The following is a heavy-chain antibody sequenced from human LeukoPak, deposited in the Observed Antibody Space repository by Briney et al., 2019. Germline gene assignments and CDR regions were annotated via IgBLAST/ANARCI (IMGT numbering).Heavy chain of an antibody. CDR1: GGSISSYY. V-gene: IGHV4-59*01. CDR2: IYYSGST. CDR3: ARADSYGYVVDY. J-gene: IGHJ4*02. Sequence: PSETLSLTCTVSGGSISSYYWSWIRQPPGKGLEWIGYIYYSGSTNYNPSLKSRVTISVDTSKNQFSLKLSSVTAADTAVYYCARADSYGYVVDYWGQGTLVTVSS. D-gene: IGHD5-18*01.